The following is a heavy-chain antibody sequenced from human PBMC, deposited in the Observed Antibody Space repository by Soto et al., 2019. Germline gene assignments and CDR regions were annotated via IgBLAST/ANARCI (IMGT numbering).Heavy chain of an antibody. CDR1: GFTFSSYA. CDR2: IGESGTPT. V-gene: IGHV3-23*01. Sequence: GSLRLSCAASGFTFSSYAMKWVRQAPGKGLEWVSLIGESGTPTYYADSVKGRFTISRDNSGNTLFLEMYSLRAEDTAVYYCARYISGVRYYGMDVWGRGTKVTVSS. CDR3: ARYISGVRYYGMDV. J-gene: IGHJ6*02. D-gene: IGHD5-18*01.